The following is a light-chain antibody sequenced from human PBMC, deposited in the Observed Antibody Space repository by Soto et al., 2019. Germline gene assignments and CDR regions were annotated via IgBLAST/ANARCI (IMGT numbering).Light chain of an antibody. V-gene: IGLV2-14*01. CDR2: DVS. J-gene: IGLJ2*01. Sequence: QSALTQPASVSGSPGQSITISCTGTSSDVGGYNYVSWYQQHPGKAPKLMIYDVSNRPSGVSNRFSGSKSGNKASLTISGLKAEDEADYYCSSYTSSSTYVVFGGGTKLTVL. CDR3: SSYTSSSTYVV. CDR1: SSDVGGYNY.